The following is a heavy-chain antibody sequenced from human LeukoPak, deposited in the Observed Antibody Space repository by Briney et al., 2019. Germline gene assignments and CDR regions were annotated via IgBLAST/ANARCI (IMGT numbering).Heavy chain of an antibody. J-gene: IGHJ4*02. CDR3: ANHYGDYVFDY. Sequence: GGSLRLSCAASGFTFDSYGMSWVRQAPGKGLEWVSAISGSGGSTYYADSVKGRFTISRDNSKNTLYLQMNSLRAEDTAVYYCANHYGDYVFDYWGQGTLVTVSS. CDR2: ISGSGGST. CDR1: GFTFDSYG. V-gene: IGHV3-23*01. D-gene: IGHD4-17*01.